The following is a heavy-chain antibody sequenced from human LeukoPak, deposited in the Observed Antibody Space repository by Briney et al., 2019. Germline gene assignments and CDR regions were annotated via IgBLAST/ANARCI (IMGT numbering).Heavy chain of an antibody. J-gene: IGHJ4*02. Sequence: GGSLRLSCAASGFTFSSYWMNWVRQAPGKGLEWVSSISSSSSYIYYADSLKGRFTISRDNAKNSLYLQMNSLRAEDTAVYYCARDPAVAGKGEVDYWGQGTLVTVSS. D-gene: IGHD6-19*01. CDR3: ARDPAVAGKGEVDY. CDR1: GFTFSSYW. CDR2: ISSSSSYI. V-gene: IGHV3-21*01.